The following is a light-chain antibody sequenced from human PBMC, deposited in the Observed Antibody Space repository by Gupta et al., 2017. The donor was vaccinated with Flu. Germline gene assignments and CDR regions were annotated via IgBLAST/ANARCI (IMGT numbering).Light chain of an antibody. CDR3: ATWDSSLSAGL. Sequence: QSVLTQPPSVSAAPGQKVTISCSGRSSNIGNNYVSWYQQLPGTAPRLLIYENNKRPSGIPDRFSGSKSGTSATLGITGLQTGDEADYYCATWDSSLSAGLFGGGTKLTVL. V-gene: IGLV1-51*02. CDR2: ENN. CDR1: SSNIGNNY. J-gene: IGLJ3*02.